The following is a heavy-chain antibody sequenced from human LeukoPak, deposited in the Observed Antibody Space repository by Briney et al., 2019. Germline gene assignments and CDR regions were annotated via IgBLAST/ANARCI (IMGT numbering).Heavy chain of an antibody. CDR3: ARDSTEWGLPYFDY. V-gene: IGHV3-21*01. CDR1: GFTFSSYS. J-gene: IGHJ4*02. CDR2: ISSSSSYI. D-gene: IGHD1-26*01. Sequence: GGSLRLSCAASGFTFSSYSTNWVRQAPGKGLEGVSSISSSSSYIYYADSVKGRFTISRDNAKNSLYLQMNSLRAEDTAVYYCARDSTEWGLPYFDYWGQGTLVTVSS.